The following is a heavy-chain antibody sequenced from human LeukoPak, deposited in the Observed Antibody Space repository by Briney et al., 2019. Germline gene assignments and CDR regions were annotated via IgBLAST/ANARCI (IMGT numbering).Heavy chain of an antibody. CDR1: GGSIRSGDHY. Sequence: PSETLSPTCTVSGGSIRSGDHYYTWIRQPPGKGLEFIGYIYHSGNPYYTPSLKSRITMSVDTSKNQFSLKLSSVTAADTAVYYCARVGYITIFDWGQGTLVTVSS. V-gene: IGHV4-30-4*08. D-gene: IGHD3-3*01. CDR3: ARVGYITIFD. J-gene: IGHJ4*02. CDR2: IYHSGNP.